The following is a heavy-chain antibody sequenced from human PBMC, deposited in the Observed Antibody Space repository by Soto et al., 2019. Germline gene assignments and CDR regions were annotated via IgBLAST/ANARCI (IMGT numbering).Heavy chain of an antibody. J-gene: IGHJ6*02. Sequence: PGESLKISCKGSGYSFTSYWIGWVRQMPGKGLEWMGIIYPGDSDTRYSPSFQGQVTISADKSISTAYLQWSSLKASDTAMYYCARHRVSITMVRGAPYYYYGMDVWGQGTKVTGS. CDR3: ARHRVSITMVRGAPYYYYGMDV. V-gene: IGHV5-51*01. D-gene: IGHD3-10*01. CDR2: IYPGDSDT. CDR1: GYSFTSYW.